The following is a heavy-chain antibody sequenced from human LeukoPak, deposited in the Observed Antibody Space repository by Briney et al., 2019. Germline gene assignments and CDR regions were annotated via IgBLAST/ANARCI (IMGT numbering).Heavy chain of an antibody. V-gene: IGHV3-30*04. D-gene: IGHD2-21*02. J-gene: IGHJ3*02. CDR3: ARAGTANDGFDM. Sequence: GGFLRLSCAASGFTFRGYAMHWVRQAPGKGLEWVAVISYDGSKKYYADSVTGRFTVSRDNSNNTLYLQVNSLSTEDTAVYYCARAGTANDGFDMWGQGTMVTVSS. CDR2: ISYDGSKK. CDR1: GFTFRGYA.